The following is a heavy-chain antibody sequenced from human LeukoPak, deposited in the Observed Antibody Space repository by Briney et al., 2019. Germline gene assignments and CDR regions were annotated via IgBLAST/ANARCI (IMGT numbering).Heavy chain of an antibody. D-gene: IGHD3-3*01. V-gene: IGHV3-23*01. Sequence: GGSLTLSCAASEFPFSRYAMSWLRQAPGSGLECVSAISGGGGGTYYADSVKGRFTISRDNSKNTVYLQMNSLRAEDTAVYYCASTITIFGVVTHRWEGYYFDYWGQGTLVIVSS. CDR2: ISGGGGGT. CDR1: EFPFSRYA. J-gene: IGHJ4*02. CDR3: ASTITIFGVVTHRWEGYYFDY.